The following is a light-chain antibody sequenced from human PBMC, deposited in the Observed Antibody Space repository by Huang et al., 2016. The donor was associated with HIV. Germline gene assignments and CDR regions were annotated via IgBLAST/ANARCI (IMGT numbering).Light chain of an antibody. CDR3: QQYALSPWT. V-gene: IGKV3-20*01. Sequence: EIVLTQPPGILSLSPGQRLPLSCRASQTVSNEYLARYQQQPGHSPRLLIYAASSRAAGIPDRFRGSGSATDFILTVSRLEPEDSADYYCQQYALSPWTFGHGTKVEI. CDR2: AAS. J-gene: IGKJ1*01. CDR1: QTVSNEY.